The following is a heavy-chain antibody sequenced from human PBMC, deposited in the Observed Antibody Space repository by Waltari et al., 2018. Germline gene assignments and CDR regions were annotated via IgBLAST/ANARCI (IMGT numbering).Heavy chain of an antibody. J-gene: IGHJ5*02. CDR2: INTNTGNP. CDR1: GYTFTSYA. D-gene: IGHD3-10*01. CDR3: AREGITMVQGVIITGWFDP. Sequence: QVQLVQSGAEVKKPGASVKVSCKASGYTFTSYAIPWVRQAPGPGLEWMGWINTNTGNPTYAQGFTGRFVFSLDTSVSTAYLQISSLKAEDTAVYYCAREGITMVQGVIITGWFDPWGQGTLVTVSS. V-gene: IGHV7-4-1*02.